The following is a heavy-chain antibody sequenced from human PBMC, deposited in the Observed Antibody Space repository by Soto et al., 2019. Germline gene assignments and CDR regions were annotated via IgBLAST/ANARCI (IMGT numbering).Heavy chain of an antibody. CDR3: AKGSASGSPYAFDF. Sequence: GGSLRLSCAASGFTFSTYAMSWVRQAPGKGLEWVSAITGGGDSTWSADSVKGRFTISRDNSRTTLYLQMSSLRADDTAVYYWAKGSASGSPYAFDFWGQGTLVNGSS. J-gene: IGHJ4*02. CDR1: GFTFSTYA. V-gene: IGHV3-23*01. CDR2: ITGGGDST. D-gene: IGHD6-25*01.